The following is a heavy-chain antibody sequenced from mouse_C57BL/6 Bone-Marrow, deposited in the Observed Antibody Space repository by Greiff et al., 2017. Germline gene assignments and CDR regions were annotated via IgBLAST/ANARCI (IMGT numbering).Heavy chain of an antibody. V-gene: IGHV5-6*01. CDR3: ARLGYYGSSYFDY. CDR2: ISSGGSYT. J-gene: IGHJ2*01. Sequence: EVQLVESGGDLVKPGGSLKLSCAASGFTFSSSGMSWVRQTPDKRLEWVATISSGGSYTYYPDSVKGRFTISRDNAKNTLYLQMSSLKSEDTAMYYCARLGYYGSSYFDYWGQGTTLTVSS. D-gene: IGHD1-1*01. CDR1: GFTFSSSG.